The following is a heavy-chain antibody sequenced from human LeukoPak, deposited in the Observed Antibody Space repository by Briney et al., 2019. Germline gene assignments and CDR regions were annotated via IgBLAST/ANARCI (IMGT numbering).Heavy chain of an antibody. J-gene: IGHJ5*02. Sequence: PSETLSLTCTVSGGSISSYYWSWIRQPPGKGLEWIGYIYYSGSTNYNPSLKSRVTISVDTSKNQFSLKLSSVTAADTAVYYCAREGSSSWYSRWFDPWGQGTLVTVSS. CDR2: IYYSGST. D-gene: IGHD6-13*01. CDR3: AREGSSSWYSRWFDP. CDR1: GGSISSYY. V-gene: IGHV4-59*01.